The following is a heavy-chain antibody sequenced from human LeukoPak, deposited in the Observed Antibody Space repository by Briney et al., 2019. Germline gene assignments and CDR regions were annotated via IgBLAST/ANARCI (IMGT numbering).Heavy chain of an antibody. CDR1: GFIFSDYY. CDR2: ISSTGSDI. V-gene: IGHV3-11*01. CDR3: ARDSSGNRGEGWFDP. Sequence: GGSLRLSCAASGFIFSDYYMNWIRQAPGKGLEWVSYISSTGSDIYYADSVRGRFTISRDNAKKSLYLQVNSLRAEDTAVYFCARDSSGNRGEGWFDPWGLGTLVTVSS. J-gene: IGHJ5*02. D-gene: IGHD1-26*01.